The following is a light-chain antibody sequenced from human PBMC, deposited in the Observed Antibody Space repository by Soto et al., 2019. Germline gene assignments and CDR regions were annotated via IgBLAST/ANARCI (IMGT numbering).Light chain of an antibody. J-gene: IGLJ3*02. Sequence: QSVLTQPPSVSDAPRQRVSISCSGSSSNIGNNAVNWYQQLPGKAPKLLIYYDDLLPSGVSDRFSGSKSGTSASLAITGLQPEDEADYYCAAWDDRLKGWVFGGGTKLTVL. CDR3: AAWDDRLKGWV. CDR2: YDD. CDR1: SSNIGNNA. V-gene: IGLV1-36*01.